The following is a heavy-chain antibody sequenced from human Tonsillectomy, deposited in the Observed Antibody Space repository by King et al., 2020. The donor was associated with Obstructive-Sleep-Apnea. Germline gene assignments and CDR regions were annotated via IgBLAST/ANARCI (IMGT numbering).Heavy chain of an antibody. V-gene: IGHV1-18*01. CDR1: GYSFSSFG. J-gene: IGHJ3*02. CDR2: ISVYNGNT. D-gene: IGHD6-13*01. Sequence: QLVQSGAEVKKPGASVKVSCKPSGYSFSSFGISWVRQAPGQGLEWIGWISVYNGNTNYAQKLQGRVTMTTDTSTSTVYMELRSLRYDDTAVYYCARDSSIAAAGDAFDIWGQGTMVTVSS. CDR3: ARDSSIAAAGDAFDI.